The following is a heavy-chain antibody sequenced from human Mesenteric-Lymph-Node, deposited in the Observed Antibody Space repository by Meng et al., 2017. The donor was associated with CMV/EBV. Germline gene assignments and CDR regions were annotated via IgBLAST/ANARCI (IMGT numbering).Heavy chain of an antibody. CDR3: AKATGLLWFGELGFDY. Sequence: SGFTFSSYAMSWVRQAPGKGLEWVSAISGSGGSTYYADSVKGRFTISRDNSKNTLYLQMNSLRAEDTAVYYCAKATGLLWFGELGFDYWGQGTLVTVSS. D-gene: IGHD3-10*01. CDR2: ISGSGGST. V-gene: IGHV3-23*01. CDR1: GFTFSSYA. J-gene: IGHJ4*02.